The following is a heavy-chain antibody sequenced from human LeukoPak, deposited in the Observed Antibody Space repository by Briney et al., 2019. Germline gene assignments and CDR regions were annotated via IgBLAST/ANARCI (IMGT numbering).Heavy chain of an antibody. CDR2: INTNTGNP. Sequence: ASVKVSCKASGYTFTTYAMNWVRQAPGQGLEWMGWINTNTGNPTYAQGFTGRFVFSLDTFVSTAYLQISSLKAEDTAVYYCARTPYSSGYLYYFDYXXXXXXXTVSX. V-gene: IGHV7-4-1*02. J-gene: IGHJ4*01. CDR3: ARTPYSSGYLYYFDY. CDR1: GYTFTTYA. D-gene: IGHD3-22*01.